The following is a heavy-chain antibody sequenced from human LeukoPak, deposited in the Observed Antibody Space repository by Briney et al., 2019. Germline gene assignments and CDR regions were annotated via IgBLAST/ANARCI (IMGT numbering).Heavy chain of an antibody. J-gene: IGHJ5*02. V-gene: IGHV5-51*01. Sequence: GGSLQISCKISGYTLTNNWIGWVRQVPGKGLEWMGLIYPGYSDAKYSPSFQGQVTLSVDASISTAYLQLTGLRASDTAIYYCVRFALTSSLDHWGQGTLVTVSS. D-gene: IGHD6-13*01. CDR3: VRFALTSSLDH. CDR2: IYPGYSDA. CDR1: GYTLTNNW.